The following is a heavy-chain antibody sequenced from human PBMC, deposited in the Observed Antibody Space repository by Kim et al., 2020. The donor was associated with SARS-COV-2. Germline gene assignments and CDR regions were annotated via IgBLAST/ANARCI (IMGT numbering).Heavy chain of an antibody. CDR2: INAGNGNT. J-gene: IGHJ5*02. CDR3: ARDRRRVAAAGETTLTWFDP. V-gene: IGHV1-3*01. D-gene: IGHD6-13*01. CDR1: GYTFTSYA. Sequence: ASVKVSCKASGYTFTSYAMHWVRQAPGQRLEWMGWINAGNGNTKYSQKFQGRVTITRDTSASTAYMELSSLRSEDTAVYYCARDRRRVAAAGETTLTWFDPWGQGTLVTVSS.